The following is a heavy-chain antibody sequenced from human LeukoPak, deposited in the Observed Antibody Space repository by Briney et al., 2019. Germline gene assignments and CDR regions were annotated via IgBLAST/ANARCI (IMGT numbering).Heavy chain of an antibody. CDR3: ASHRFKSRVATLDY. D-gene: IGHD2-21*02. Sequence: GGSLRLSCAASGVTFSSYSMNWVRQAPGKGLEWVANIKQDGSEKYYVDSVKGRFTISRDNAKNSLYLQMNSLRAEDTAVYYCASHRFKSRVATLDYWGPGTLVTVSS. J-gene: IGHJ4*02. CDR2: IKQDGSEK. V-gene: IGHV3-7*01. CDR1: GVTFSSYS.